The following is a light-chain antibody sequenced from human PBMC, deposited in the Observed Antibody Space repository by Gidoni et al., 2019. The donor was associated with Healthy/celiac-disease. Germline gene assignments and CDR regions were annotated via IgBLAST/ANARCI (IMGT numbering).Light chain of an antibody. J-gene: IGKJ1*01. CDR3: LQDYNYPRT. V-gene: IGKV1-6*01. CDR2: AAS. Sequence: ALHMSQYPSSLSASVGDRGTITCRASQGIRNDLGWYQQKPGKAPKLLIYAASRLQRGVPSRFSGSGSGKDFTLTISSLQPEDVATYYCLQDYNYPRTFGQGTKVEIK. CDR1: QGIRND.